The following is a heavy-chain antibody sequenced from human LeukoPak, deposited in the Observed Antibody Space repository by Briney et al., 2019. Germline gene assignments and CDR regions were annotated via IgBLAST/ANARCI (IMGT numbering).Heavy chain of an antibody. CDR2: IYHSGST. D-gene: IGHD3-16*01. V-gene: IGHV4-39*07. Sequence: PSETLSLTCTVSGGSISSSSYYWGWIRQPPGKGLEWIGSIYHSGSTYYNPSLKSRVTISVDTSKNQFSLKLSSVTAADTAVYYCARFAAGGALDYWGQGTLVTVSS. CDR1: GGSISSSSYY. CDR3: ARFAAGGALDY. J-gene: IGHJ4*02.